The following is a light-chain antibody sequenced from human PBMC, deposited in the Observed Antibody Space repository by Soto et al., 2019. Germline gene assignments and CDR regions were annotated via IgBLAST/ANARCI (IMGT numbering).Light chain of an antibody. Sequence: DIQMTQSPSSLSASVGDRVTITCRASQAISNYLAWYQQKPGKVPKLLIYAASTLQSGVPSRFSGSGSGTDFTLTISSLQPEDVATYYCQKYNSAPPEAFGPGTKVDI. CDR2: AAS. CDR1: QAISNY. CDR3: QKYNSAPPEA. V-gene: IGKV1-27*01. J-gene: IGKJ3*01.